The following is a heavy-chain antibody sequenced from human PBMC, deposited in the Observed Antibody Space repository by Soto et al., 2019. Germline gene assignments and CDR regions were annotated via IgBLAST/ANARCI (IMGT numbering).Heavy chain of an antibody. D-gene: IGHD3-22*01. Sequence: SETLSLTCTVSGGSISSSSYYWGWIRQPPGKGLEWIGSIYYSGSTYYNPSLKSRVTISVDTSKNQFSLKLKSVTAADTAVFYCAGLLPYVSNGYHLNYLGQGTLVTVSS. CDR1: GGSISSSSYY. CDR2: IYYSGST. CDR3: AGLLPYVSNGYHLNY. J-gene: IGHJ4*02. V-gene: IGHV4-39*01.